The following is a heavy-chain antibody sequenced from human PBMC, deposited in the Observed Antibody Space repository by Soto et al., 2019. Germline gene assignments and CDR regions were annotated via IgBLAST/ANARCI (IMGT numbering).Heavy chain of an antibody. CDR3: ARDTNGLHY. D-gene: IGHD2-8*01. V-gene: IGHV3-74*01. CDR2: INTDGSIT. J-gene: IGHJ4*02. Sequence: EVQLVESGGGLVQPGGSLRLSCAASGLIFSNYKMHWVRQAPGKGLVWVSRINTDGSITDYADSVKGRFTVSRDNAKNTMYLQMNSPTADDTAVYYCARDTNGLHYWGQGTLVTVSS. CDR1: GLIFSNYK.